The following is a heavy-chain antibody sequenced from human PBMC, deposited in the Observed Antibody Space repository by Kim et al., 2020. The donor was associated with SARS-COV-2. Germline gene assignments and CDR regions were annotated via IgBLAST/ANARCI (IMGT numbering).Heavy chain of an antibody. CDR2: INPNSGDT. CDR1: GYTFTGFY. J-gene: IGHJ4*02. D-gene: IGHD5-18*01. CDR3: ARDPHVRAYTSGYEFIH. V-gene: IGHV1-2*02. Sequence: ASVKVSCKASGYTFTGFYVHWMRQAPGQGLEWMGWINPNSGDTNYAQKFQGRVTLTRDTSISPAYMTLNSLTSDDTAIYFCARDPHVRAYTSGYEFIHWGQGTLVTVSS.